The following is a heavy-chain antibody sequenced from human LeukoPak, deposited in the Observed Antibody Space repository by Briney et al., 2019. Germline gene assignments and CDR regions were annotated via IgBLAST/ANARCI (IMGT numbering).Heavy chain of an antibody. CDR2: IIPIFGTA. D-gene: IGHD3-10*01. Sequence: ASVKVSCKASGGTFSIYAISWVRQAPGQGLEWMGGIIPIFGTANYAQKFQGRVTITADESTSTAYMELSSLRSEDTAVYYCARETYFGAFDIWGQGTMVTVSS. CDR1: GGTFSIYA. V-gene: IGHV1-69*13. CDR3: ARETYFGAFDI. J-gene: IGHJ3*02.